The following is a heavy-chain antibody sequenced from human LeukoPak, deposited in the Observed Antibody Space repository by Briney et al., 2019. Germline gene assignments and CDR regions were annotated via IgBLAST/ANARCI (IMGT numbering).Heavy chain of an antibody. CDR2: ITPIFGTA. CDR3: ASDSSGWYYDY. Sequence: QVSCNASGGTFSSYAISWVRQAPGQGLEWMGGITPIFGTANYAQKFQGRVTITTDESTSTAYMELSSLRSEDTAVYYCASDSSGWYYDYWGQGTLVTVSS. CDR1: GGTFSSYA. J-gene: IGHJ4*02. D-gene: IGHD6-19*01. V-gene: IGHV1-69*05.